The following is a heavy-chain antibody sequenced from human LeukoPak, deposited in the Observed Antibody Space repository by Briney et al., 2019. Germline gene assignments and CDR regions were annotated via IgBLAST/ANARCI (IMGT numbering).Heavy chain of an antibody. J-gene: IGHJ4*02. CDR1: GFTFSPYA. CDR3: VKDSKSSGWYVPPNFDY. D-gene: IGHD6-19*01. V-gene: IGHV3-64D*09. Sequence: GGSLRLSCSASGFTFSPYAMHWVRQAPGKGLEYVSSVSSNVYSTHYADSVKGRFAISRDNSKNTLYLQMSSLRTEDTAVYYCVKDSKSSGWYVPPNFDYWGQGTLVTVSS. CDR2: VSSNVYST.